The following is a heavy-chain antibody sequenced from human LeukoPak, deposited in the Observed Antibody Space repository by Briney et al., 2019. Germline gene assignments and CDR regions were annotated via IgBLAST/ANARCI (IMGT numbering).Heavy chain of an antibody. J-gene: IGHJ4*02. Sequence: ASVKVSCNASGYTFISYGISWVRQAPGQGLEWMGWISAHNGNTNYAQKLQGRVTMTKDTSTTTAYMELRSLRSDDTAIYYCARDATRSVIVGAEDGFDYWGQGTLVTVSS. D-gene: IGHD1-26*01. CDR1: GYTFISYG. CDR3: ARDATRSVIVGAEDGFDY. CDR2: ISAHNGNT. V-gene: IGHV1-18*01.